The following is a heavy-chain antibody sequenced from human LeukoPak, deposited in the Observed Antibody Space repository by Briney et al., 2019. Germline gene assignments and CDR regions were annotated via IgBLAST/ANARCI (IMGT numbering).Heavy chain of an antibody. J-gene: IGHJ4*02. D-gene: IGHD4-17*01. CDR1: GFTFSSYW. V-gene: IGHV3-74*01. Sequence: GGSLRLSCAASGFTFSSYWMHWVRQAPGKGLVWVSRINSDGSSSSYADSVKGRFTISRDNAKNTLYLQMNSLRAEDTAVYYCARGGYGDYIGLPDYWGQGTLVTVSS. CDR3: ARGGYGDYIGLPDY. CDR2: INSDGSSS.